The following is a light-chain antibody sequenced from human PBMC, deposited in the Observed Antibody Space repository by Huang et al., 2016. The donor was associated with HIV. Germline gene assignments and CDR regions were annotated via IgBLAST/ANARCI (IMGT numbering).Light chain of an antibody. Sequence: EIVLTQSPATLSLSPGERATLSCRASQSVSSYLVWYQQKPGQAPRLLSYDASNRATGIPARFSGSGSGTDFTLTISSLEPEDFAVYYCQQRSLFGPGTKVDIK. CDR3: QQRSL. CDR1: QSVSSY. J-gene: IGKJ3*01. V-gene: IGKV3-11*01. CDR2: DAS.